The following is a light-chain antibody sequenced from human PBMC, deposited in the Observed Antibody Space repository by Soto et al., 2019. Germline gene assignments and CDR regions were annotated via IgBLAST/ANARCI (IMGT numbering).Light chain of an antibody. Sequence: EVVLTQSPDTLSLSPGGSATLSCRASQSVSSYLAWYQQRPGQALRLLIYDVSKRATGIPARFSGSGSRTDFTLTINSLEPEDFAIYFCHQRSNWPLTFGGGTKLEI. V-gene: IGKV3-11*01. J-gene: IGKJ4*01. CDR2: DVS. CDR1: QSVSSY. CDR3: HQRSNWPLT.